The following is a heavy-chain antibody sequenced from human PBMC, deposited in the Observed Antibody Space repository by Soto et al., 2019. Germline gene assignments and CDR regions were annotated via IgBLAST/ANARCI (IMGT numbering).Heavy chain of an antibody. J-gene: IGHJ6*02. V-gene: IGHV3-30*19. CDR3: ARDPVSYRYSSGRPYYSYYGMDV. CDR1: GFTFSSYG. CDR2: IWYDGSNK. D-gene: IGHD6-19*01. Sequence: SLRLSCAASGFTFSSYGMHWVRQAPGKGLEWVAVIWYDGSNKYYADSVKGRFTISRDNSKNTLYLQMNSLRAEDTAVYYCARDPVSYRYSSGRPYYSYYGMDVWGQGTTVTVSS.